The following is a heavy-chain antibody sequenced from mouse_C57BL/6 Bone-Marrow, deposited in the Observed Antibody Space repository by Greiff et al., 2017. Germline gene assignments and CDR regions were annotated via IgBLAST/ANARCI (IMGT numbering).Heavy chain of an antibody. CDR3: ARHEGSSYWYFDV. J-gene: IGHJ1*03. CDR2: ISSGGSYT. V-gene: IGHV5-6*01. Sequence: EVNVVESGGDLVKPGGSLKLSCAASGFTFSSYGMSWVRQTPDKRLEWVATISSGGSYTYYPDSVKGRFTISRDNAKNTLYLQMSSLKSEDTAMYYCARHEGSSYWYFDVWGTGTTVTVSS. CDR1: GFTFSSYG. D-gene: IGHD1-1*01.